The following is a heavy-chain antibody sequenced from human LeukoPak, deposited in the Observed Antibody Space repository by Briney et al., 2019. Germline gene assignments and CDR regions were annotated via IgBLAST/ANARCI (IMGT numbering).Heavy chain of an antibody. D-gene: IGHD4-17*01. CDR3: ARTVGDYGDLYFDY. CDR1: GFTFSSYA. V-gene: IGHV3-30*04. Sequence: GGSLRLSCAASGFTFSSYAMHWVRQAPGKGLEWVAVISYDGSNKYYADSVKGRFTISRDNSKNTLYLQMNSLRAEDTAVYYCARTVGDYGDLYFDYWDQGTLVTVSS. J-gene: IGHJ4*02. CDR2: ISYDGSNK.